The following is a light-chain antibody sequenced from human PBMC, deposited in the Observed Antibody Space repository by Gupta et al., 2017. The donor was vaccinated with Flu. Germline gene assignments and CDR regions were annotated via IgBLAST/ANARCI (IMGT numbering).Light chain of an antibody. CDR1: QSVSSY. CDR3: QQRGNWPYT. CDR2: DAS. V-gene: IGKV3-11*01. J-gene: IGKJ3*01. Sequence: GLTKSPATLPFPPGERATLSCRASQSVSSYLDWYQQKPGKAPRLLIYDASNRATGIPARFSGSGSGTDFTLTISSLEPEDIAIYYCQQRGNWPYTFGPGTKLEIK.